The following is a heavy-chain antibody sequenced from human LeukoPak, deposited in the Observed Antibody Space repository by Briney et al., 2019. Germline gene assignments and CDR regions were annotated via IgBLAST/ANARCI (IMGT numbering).Heavy chain of an antibody. CDR1: GGSINGYY. D-gene: IGHD3-9*01. J-gene: IGHJ4*02. CDR2: IYSSGST. Sequence: PSETLSLTCTVSGGSINGYYFSWIRQPPGRGLEWVWHIYSSGSTSYNPSLKSRGTISSDTATMKSSLKLSSMTAADTAVYFCARHLLTAGSIEWGQGTLVTVSS. CDR3: ARHLLTAGSIE. V-gene: IGHV4-4*08.